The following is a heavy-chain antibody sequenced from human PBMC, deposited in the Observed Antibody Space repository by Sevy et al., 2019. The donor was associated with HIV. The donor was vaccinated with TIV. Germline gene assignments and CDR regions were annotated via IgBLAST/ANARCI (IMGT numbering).Heavy chain of an antibody. D-gene: IGHD3-10*01. V-gene: IGHV6-1*01. J-gene: IGHJ4*02. CDR1: GDSVSSNSVV. CDR3: ERAGYYGSGTRLYYFDY. Sequence: SQTLSLTCAISGDSVSSNSVVWNWIRQSPSRGLEWLGRTYYRSKWYNDYAVSVKSRITINPDTSKNQFSLQLNSVTPEDTAVYYCERAGYYGSGTRLYYFDYWGQGTLVTVSS. CDR2: TYYRSKWYN.